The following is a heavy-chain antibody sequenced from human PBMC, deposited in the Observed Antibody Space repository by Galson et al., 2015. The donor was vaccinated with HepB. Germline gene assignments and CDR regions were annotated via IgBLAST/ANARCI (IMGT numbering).Heavy chain of an antibody. J-gene: IGHJ4*02. V-gene: IGHV3-64D*06. D-gene: IGHD3-10*01. Sequence: SLRLSCAASGFTFSSYAMHWVRQAPGKGLEYVSAISSNGGSTYYADSVKGRFTISRDNSKNTLYLQMSSLRADDTAVYYCVRTDAPTQYGSGLDIDYWGQGTLVTVSA. CDR2: ISSNGGST. CDR3: VRTDAPTQYGSGLDIDY. CDR1: GFTFSSYA.